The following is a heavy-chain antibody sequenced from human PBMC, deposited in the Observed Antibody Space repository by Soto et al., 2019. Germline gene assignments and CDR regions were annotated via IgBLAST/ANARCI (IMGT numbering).Heavy chain of an antibody. V-gene: IGHV1-18*04. CDR3: ARHFXYYYDSSGYYTVYYFDC. D-gene: IGHD3-22*01. Sequence: ASVKVSCKASGYTFTSYGISWVRQAPGQGLEWMGWISAYNGNTNYAQKLQGRVTMTTDTSTSTAYMELRSLRSDDTAVYYCARHFXYYYDSSGYYTVYYFDCWGQGTLVTVSS. CDR2: ISAYNGNT. J-gene: IGHJ4*02. CDR1: GYTFTSYG.